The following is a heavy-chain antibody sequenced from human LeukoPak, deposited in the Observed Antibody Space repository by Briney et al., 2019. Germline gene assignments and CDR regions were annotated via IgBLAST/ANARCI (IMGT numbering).Heavy chain of an antibody. CDR2: MDTGGNT. Sequence: SETLSLTCTLSSDSLSGYSWNWIRQPAGEGLEWIGRMDTGGNTNFIPSLKSRLTMSADTSKNQLSLKLTSVTAADTAVYYCAKERRHFYRESTGFYPTGFYVDNWGRGILVTVSS. CDR3: AKERRHFYRESTGFYPTGFYVDN. V-gene: IGHV4-4*07. J-gene: IGHJ4*02. D-gene: IGHD3-9*01. CDR1: SDSLSGYS.